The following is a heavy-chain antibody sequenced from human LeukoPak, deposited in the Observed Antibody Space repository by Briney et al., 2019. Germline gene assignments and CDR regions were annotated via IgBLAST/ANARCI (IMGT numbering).Heavy chain of an antibody. V-gene: IGHV1-18*01. D-gene: IGHD6-13*01. J-gene: IGHJ6*02. CDR2: ISAYNGNT. CDR3: ARDLGYSSSWYRPYYDFYGMDV. Sequence: ASVKVSCKASGYTFTSYGISWVRQAPGQGLEWTGWISAYNGNTNYAQKLQGRVTMTTDTSTSTAYMELRSLRSDDTAVYYCARDLGYSSSWYRPYYDFYGMDVWGQGTTVTVSS. CDR1: GYTFTSYG.